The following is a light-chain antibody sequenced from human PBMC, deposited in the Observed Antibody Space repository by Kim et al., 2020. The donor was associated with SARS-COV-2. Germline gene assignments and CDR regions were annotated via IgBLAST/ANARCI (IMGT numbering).Light chain of an antibody. Sequence: DIQMTQSPAFLSASVGDTVTITCRASQSVHIWLAWYQQIPGKAPKLLIHQASNLQSGVPSRFSGRGSGSEFTLTINSLQSGDFATYYCQQYNTHSTFGQGTKVDIK. CDR2: QAS. CDR3: QQYNTHST. J-gene: IGKJ1*01. CDR1: QSVHIW. V-gene: IGKV1-5*03.